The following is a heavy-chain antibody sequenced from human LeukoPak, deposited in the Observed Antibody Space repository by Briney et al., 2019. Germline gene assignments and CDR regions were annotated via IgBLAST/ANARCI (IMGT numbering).Heavy chain of an antibody. V-gene: IGHV1-69*05. CDR1: GVTFSSYA. CDR2: IIPIFGTA. Sequence: SVKVSCKASGVTFSSYAISWVRQAPGQGLEWMGGIIPIFGTANYAQKFQGRVTITTDESTSTAYMELSSLRSEDTAVYYCTRGPQWLALYYFDYWGQGTLVTVSS. CDR3: TRGPQWLALYYFDY. J-gene: IGHJ4*02. D-gene: IGHD6-19*01.